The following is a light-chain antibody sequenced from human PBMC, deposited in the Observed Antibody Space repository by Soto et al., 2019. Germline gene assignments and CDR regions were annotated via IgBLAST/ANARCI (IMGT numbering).Light chain of an antibody. V-gene: IGKV1-39*01. CDR2: VAS. CDR3: QQSYNAPIT. J-gene: IGKJ5*01. Sequence: DIQMTQSPSSLSASVGDRVTITCRASQNIINYLNWYQQKPGKAPQLLIYVASRLESGVPSRFSGSGSGTDFTLTISSLQPEDFATYYCQQSYNAPITFGQGTRLESK. CDR1: QNIINY.